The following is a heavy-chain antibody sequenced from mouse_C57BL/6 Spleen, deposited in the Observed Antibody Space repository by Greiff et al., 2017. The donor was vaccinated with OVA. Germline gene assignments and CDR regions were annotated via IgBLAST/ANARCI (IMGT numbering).Heavy chain of an antibody. J-gene: IGHJ1*03. CDR2: IYPGDGDT. Sequence: VKLMESGPELVKPGASVKISCKASGYAFGSSWMNWVKQRPGKGLEWIGRIYPGDGDTNYNGKFKGKATLTADKSSSTAYMQLSSLTSEDSAVYFCARIGTSSSWYFDVWGTGTTVTVSS. CDR1: GYAFGSSW. V-gene: IGHV1-82*01. CDR3: ARIGTSSSWYFDV. D-gene: IGHD1-1*01.